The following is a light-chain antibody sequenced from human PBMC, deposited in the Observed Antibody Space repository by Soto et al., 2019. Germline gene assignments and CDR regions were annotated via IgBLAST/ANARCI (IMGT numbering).Light chain of an antibody. J-gene: IGKJ1*01. CDR3: QQYGSSPT. Sequence: EIVLTQSPGTLSLSPGERATLSCRASQSVAGRHLAWYQQKPGQAPRLLICAASNRATGIPDRFSGSGSGTDFTLTISRLEPEDFAVYYCQQYGSSPTFGQGTKVEIK. V-gene: IGKV3-20*01. CDR1: QSVAGRH. CDR2: AAS.